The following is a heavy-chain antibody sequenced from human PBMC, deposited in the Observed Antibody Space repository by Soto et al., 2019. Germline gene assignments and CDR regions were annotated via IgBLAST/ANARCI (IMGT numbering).Heavy chain of an antibody. V-gene: IGHV4-59*01. CDR3: AREAAVLDVDATIGYGMDV. CDR1: GGSLSSYF. J-gene: IGHJ6*02. D-gene: IGHD2-8*01. CDR2: ISYSGST. Sequence: PSETLSLTCTVSGGSLSSYFWSWMRQPPGKGLEWIGHISYSGSTNYNSSLKSRVSMSVDTSKNQVSLKLSSVTAADTAMYYCAREAAVLDVDATIGYGMDVWGQGATVTVSS.